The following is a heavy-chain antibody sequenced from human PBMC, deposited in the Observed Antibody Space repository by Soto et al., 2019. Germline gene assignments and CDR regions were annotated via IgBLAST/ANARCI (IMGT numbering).Heavy chain of an antibody. V-gene: IGHV1-58*01. Sequence: VASVKVSCKASGFTFTSSAVQWVRQVRGQRLEWIGWIVVGSGNTNYAQKFQERVTITRDMSTSTAYMELSSLRSEDTAVYYCAAGYDYVWGSYRYPGSFDYWGQGTLVTVSS. CDR3: AAGYDYVWGSYRYPGSFDY. D-gene: IGHD3-16*02. CDR2: IVVGSGNT. J-gene: IGHJ4*02. CDR1: GFTFTSSA.